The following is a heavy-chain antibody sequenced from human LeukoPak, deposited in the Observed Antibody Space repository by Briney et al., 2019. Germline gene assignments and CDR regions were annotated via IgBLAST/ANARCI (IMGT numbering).Heavy chain of an antibody. CDR2: INHSGST. CDR1: GGSFSGDY. CDR3: AGSGWSHYYYYGMDV. Sequence: SETLSLTCAVYGGSFSGDYWSWIRQPPGKGLEWIGEINHSGSTNYNPSLKSRVTISVDTSKKQFSMKLSSVTAADTAVYYCAGSGWSHYYYYGMDVWGKGTTVTVSS. V-gene: IGHV4-34*01. D-gene: IGHD6-19*01. J-gene: IGHJ6*04.